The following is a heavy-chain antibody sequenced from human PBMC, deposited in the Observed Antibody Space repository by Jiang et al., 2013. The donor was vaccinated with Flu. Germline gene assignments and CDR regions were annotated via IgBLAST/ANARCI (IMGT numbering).Heavy chain of an antibody. J-gene: IGHJ3*02. Sequence: KKPGESLKISCKGSGYSFTSYWIGWVRQMPGKGLEWMGIIYPGDSDTRYSPSFQGQVTISADKSISTAYLQWSSLKASDTAMYYCARECVRWKTYGSGSYYHDAFDIWGQGTMVTVSS. D-gene: IGHD3-10*01. CDR2: IYPGDSDT. V-gene: IGHV5-51*01. CDR1: GYSFTSYW. CDR3: ARECVRWKTYGSGSYYHDAFDI.